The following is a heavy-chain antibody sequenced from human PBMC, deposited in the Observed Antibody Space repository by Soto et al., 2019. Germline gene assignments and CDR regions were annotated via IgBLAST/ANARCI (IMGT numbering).Heavy chain of an antibody. CDR3: ARGNWNDEGYYCGMDV. J-gene: IGHJ6*02. V-gene: IGHV6-1*01. Sequence: PSQTLSLTCAISGDSVSRNSGAWNWIRQSPSGGLQWLGRTYYRSKWYSEYAPSVKSRITINPDTAKNQFALQLKSVTPDDSGVYYCARGNWNDEGYYCGMDVWGQGITVTVSS. D-gene: IGHD1-1*01. CDR1: GDSVSRNSGA. CDR2: TYYRSKWYS.